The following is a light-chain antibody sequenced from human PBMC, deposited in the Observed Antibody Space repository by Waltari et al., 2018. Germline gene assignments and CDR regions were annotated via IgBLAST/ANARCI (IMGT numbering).Light chain of an antibody. CDR1: QSVTSIS. CDR2: GTS. J-gene: IGKJ4*01. V-gene: IGKV3-20*01. CDR3: QQYDGEVVT. Sequence: EIVLPLSPGTLSLSPGERATLPCRASQSVTSISLTWYQQKLGQAPMLLIYGTSSRATGIPDRFSGSGSRTDFTLTISRLEHEDFAVYYCQQYDGEVVTFGGGTKVEI.